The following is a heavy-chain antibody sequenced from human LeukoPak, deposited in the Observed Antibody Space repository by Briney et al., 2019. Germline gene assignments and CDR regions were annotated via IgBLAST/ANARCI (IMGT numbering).Heavy chain of an antibody. V-gene: IGHV3-33*01. CDR3: ASSGYCSGGSCYSGNYFDY. D-gene: IGHD2-15*01. CDR1: GFTFSSYG. CDR2: IWYDGSNK. Sequence: GGSLRLSCAASGFTFSSYGMHWVRQAPGKGLEWVAVIWYDGSNKYYADSVKGRFTISRDNSKNTLYLQTNSLRAEDTAVYYCASSGYCSGGSCYSGNYFDYWGQGTLVTVSS. J-gene: IGHJ4*02.